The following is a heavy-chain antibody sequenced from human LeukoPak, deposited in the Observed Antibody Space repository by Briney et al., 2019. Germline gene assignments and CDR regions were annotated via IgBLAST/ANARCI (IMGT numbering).Heavy chain of an antibody. CDR2: ISDNGSP. CDR1: GDSISNTY. Sequence: PSETLSLTCTVSGDSISNTYWSWVRQPPGKGLEWVGYISDNGSPDYSPSLKSRITISADTSKNQFSLIVKSVTAADSAVYYCARLWSYYGSGSYYGVDYWGQGTLVTVSS. V-gene: IGHV4-59*12. J-gene: IGHJ4*02. D-gene: IGHD3-10*01. CDR3: ARLWSYYGSGSYYGVDY.